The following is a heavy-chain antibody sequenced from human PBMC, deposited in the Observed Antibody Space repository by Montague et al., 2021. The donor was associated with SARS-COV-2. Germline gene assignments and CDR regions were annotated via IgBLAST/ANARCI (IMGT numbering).Heavy chain of an antibody. D-gene: IGHD6-13*01. CDR2: IFHSGTT. CDR1: GDSISTSTW. CDR3: ATLSRRAAAGTRDYFGLDV. J-gene: IGHJ6*02. V-gene: IGHV4-4*02. Sequence: SETLSLTCRVSGDSISTSTWWTWVRQTPGKGLEWIGEIFHSGTTXYNPSLKSRVSISVDKSNNQFSRRLTSLIATDTAVYYCATLSRRAAAGTRDYFGLDVWGQGTTVIVSS.